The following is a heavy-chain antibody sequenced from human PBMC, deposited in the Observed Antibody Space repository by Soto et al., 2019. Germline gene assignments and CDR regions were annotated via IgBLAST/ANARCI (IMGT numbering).Heavy chain of an antibody. Sequence: SETLSLTCTVSGGSISSGDYYWSWIRQPPGKGLEWIGYIYYSGSTYYNPSLKSRVTISVDTSKNQFPLKLSSVTAADTAVYYCARDGSAVGYYYGMDVWGQGTTVTV. CDR1: GGSISSGDYY. CDR3: ARDGSAVGYYYGMDV. V-gene: IGHV4-30-4*01. CDR2: IYYSGST. D-gene: IGHD1-26*01. J-gene: IGHJ6*02.